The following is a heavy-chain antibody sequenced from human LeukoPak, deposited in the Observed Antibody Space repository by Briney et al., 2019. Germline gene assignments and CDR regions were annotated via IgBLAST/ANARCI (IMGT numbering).Heavy chain of an antibody. V-gene: IGHV1-2*02. CDR3: ARVPRKYYDSSGYYAH. D-gene: IGHD3-22*01. Sequence: ASVKVSCKASGYTFTGYYMHWVRQAPGQGLEWMGWINPNSGGTNYAQKFQGRVTMTRDTPISTAYMELSRLRSDDTAVYYCARVPRKYYDSSGYYAHWGQGTLVTVSS. J-gene: IGHJ4*02. CDR1: GYTFTGYY. CDR2: INPNSGGT.